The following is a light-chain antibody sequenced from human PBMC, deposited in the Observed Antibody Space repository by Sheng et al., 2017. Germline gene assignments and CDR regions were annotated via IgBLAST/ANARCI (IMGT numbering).Light chain of an antibody. CDR2: GAS. J-gene: IGKJ1*01. V-gene: IGKV1-39*01. CDR1: QTISFY. CDR3: QQSYSTLTWT. Sequence: DIQMTQSPSSLSASVGDRVTITCRASQTISFYLNWYQQKPGKAPKLLVYGASSLQTGVPSRFSGSGSGTDFTLTISSLQPEDFATYYCQQSYSTLTWTFGQGTKVEIK.